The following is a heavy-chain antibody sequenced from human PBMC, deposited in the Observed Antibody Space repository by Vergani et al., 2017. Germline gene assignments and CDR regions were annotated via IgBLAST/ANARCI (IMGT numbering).Heavy chain of an antibody. J-gene: IGHJ6*03. CDR3: ARNWNDNYYYYYYMDV. Sequence: QVQLVQSGAEVKKPGSSVKFSCKASGGTFSSYAISWVRPAPGQGLEWMGGVIPIFATANYAQKFQGRVTITADESTSTAYMELSSLRSEDTAVYYGARNWNDNYYYYYYMDVWGKGTTVTVSS. CDR2: VIPIFATA. D-gene: IGHD1-1*01. CDR1: GGTFSSYA. V-gene: IGHV1-69*01.